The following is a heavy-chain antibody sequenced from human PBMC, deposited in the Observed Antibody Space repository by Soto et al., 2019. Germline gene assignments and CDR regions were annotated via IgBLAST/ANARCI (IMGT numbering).Heavy chain of an antibody. Sequence: QVQLEQSGAEVKKPGASVKISCKTSGYTFTSYTLHWVRQAPGQGLEWMGWINAGNGREKYSQRFQDRVSLSTDKSATTAYMELRGLTSEATAFYFCARGGGWVGEASFDSWGQGTQVIVSS. V-gene: IGHV1-3*01. CDR3: ARGGGWVGEASFDS. CDR1: GYTFTSYT. J-gene: IGHJ4*02. CDR2: INAGNGRE. D-gene: IGHD3-10*01.